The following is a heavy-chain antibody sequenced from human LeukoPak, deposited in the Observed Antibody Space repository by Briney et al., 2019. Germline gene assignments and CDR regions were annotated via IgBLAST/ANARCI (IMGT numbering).Heavy chain of an antibody. CDR3: VKDTRDTRDDY. V-gene: IGHV3-64D*06. D-gene: IGHD5-24*01. CDR2: ITNYGDAT. CDR1: GFIFTDYT. J-gene: IGHJ4*02. Sequence: RGSLRLSCSASGFIFTDYTIHWVRQAPGKGLEYVSAITNYGDATYYADSVKGRFTISRDNSKNTVWLQMSSLRPEDTAVYYCVKDTRDTRDDYWGQGTLVTVSS.